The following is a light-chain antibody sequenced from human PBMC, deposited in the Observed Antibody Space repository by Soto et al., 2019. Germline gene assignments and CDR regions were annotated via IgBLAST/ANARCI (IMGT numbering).Light chain of an antibody. J-gene: IGLJ2*01. V-gene: IGLV1-40*01. CDR1: SSNIGAGYD. CDR3: QSYDSSLSGSEV. CDR2: GNS. Sequence: QSVPTQPPSVSGAPGQRITISCTGSSSNIGAGYDVHWYQQLPGTAPKLLIYGNSNRPSGVPDRFSGSKSGTSASLAITGLQAEDEADYYCQSYDSSLSGSEVFGGGTKLTVL.